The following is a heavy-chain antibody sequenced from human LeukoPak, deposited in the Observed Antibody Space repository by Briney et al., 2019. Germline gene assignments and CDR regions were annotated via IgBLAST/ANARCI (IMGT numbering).Heavy chain of an antibody. CDR3: ARDKTGQNYYYGMDV. Sequence: GGSLRLSCAASGFTFSKSGVHWVRQAPGKGLEWVAVLRYDGSNEHYADSVKGRFTISRDNFKNTLYLQMNSLRVEDTAVYFCARDKTGQNYYYGMDVWGQGTTVTVSS. J-gene: IGHJ6*02. V-gene: IGHV3-33*01. D-gene: IGHD1-1*01. CDR2: LRYDGSNE. CDR1: GFTFSKSG.